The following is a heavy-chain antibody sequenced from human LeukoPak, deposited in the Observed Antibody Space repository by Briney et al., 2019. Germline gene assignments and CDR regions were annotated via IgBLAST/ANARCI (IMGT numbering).Heavy chain of an antibody. V-gene: IGHV5-51*01. D-gene: IGHD3-10*01. CDR3: ASIPTGGAYGVPFLN. J-gene: IGHJ1*01. CDR2: IYPTDSDA. Sequence: GESLKTSCQGSGYDFSTNWVGWVRQMPGKGLEWMGIIYPTDSDARYSPSFQGQVTFSADKSINPAYLQWSTLKASDTAIYYCASIPTGGAYGVPFLNWGQGTLVIVSA. CDR1: GYDFSTNW.